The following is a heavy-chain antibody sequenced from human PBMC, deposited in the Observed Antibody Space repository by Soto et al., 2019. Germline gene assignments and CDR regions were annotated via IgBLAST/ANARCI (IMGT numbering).Heavy chain of an antibody. V-gene: IGHV3-33*01. J-gene: IGHJ6*02. D-gene: IGHD2-2*01. CDR2: IWYDGSNK. CDR3: ARGRYCSSTSCNTYGMDV. Sequence: QVQLVESGGGVVQPGRSLRLSCAASGFTFSSYGLHWVRQAPGKGLEWVAVIWYDGSNKYYADSVKGRFTISRDNSKNPLYLQMNSLRAEDTAVYYCARGRYCSSTSCNTYGMDVWGHGTTVTVSS. CDR1: GFTFSSYG.